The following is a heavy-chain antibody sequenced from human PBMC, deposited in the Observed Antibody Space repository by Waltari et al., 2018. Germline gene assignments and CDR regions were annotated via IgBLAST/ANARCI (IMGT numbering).Heavy chain of an antibody. CDR2: ISWDGGST. CDR1: GFTFDDYA. CDR3: AKERGSSWGTMDV. D-gene: IGHD6-13*01. J-gene: IGHJ6*03. Sequence: EVQLVESGGVVVQPGGSLRLSCAASGFTFDDYAMHWVRQAPGKGLEWVSLISWDGGSTYYADSVKGRFTISRDNSKNSLYLQMNSLRAEDTALYYCAKERGSSWGTMDVWGKGTTVTVSS. V-gene: IGHV3-43D*03.